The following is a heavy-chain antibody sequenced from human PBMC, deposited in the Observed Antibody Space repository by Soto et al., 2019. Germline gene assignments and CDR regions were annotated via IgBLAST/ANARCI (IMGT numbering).Heavy chain of an antibody. CDR1: GFTFGHYA. Sequence: SLRLPCKASGFTFGHYAMHWVRQAPGKALEWVSGITWDGDSLGYVDSVKGRFTISRDDANNSLYLQMNSLRPEDTAFYYCVKDVPTHSRSCGGLFDYWGQGTPVTVSS. CDR2: ITWDGDSL. J-gene: IGHJ4*02. V-gene: IGHV3-9*01. D-gene: IGHD2-2*01. CDR3: VKDVPTHSRSCGGLFDY.